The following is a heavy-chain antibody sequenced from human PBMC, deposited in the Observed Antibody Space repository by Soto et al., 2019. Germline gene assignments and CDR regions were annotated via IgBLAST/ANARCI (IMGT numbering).Heavy chain of an antibody. V-gene: IGHV1-69*13. CDR1: GYTFTGYY. CDR2: IIPIFGTA. D-gene: IGHD6-13*01. Sequence: SVKVSCKASGYTFTGYYMHWVRQAPGQGLEWMGWIIPIFGTANYAQKFQGRVTITADESTSTAYMELSSLRSEDTAVYYCASGYSSSWYGYWGQGTLVTVSS. CDR3: ASGYSSSWYGY. J-gene: IGHJ4*02.